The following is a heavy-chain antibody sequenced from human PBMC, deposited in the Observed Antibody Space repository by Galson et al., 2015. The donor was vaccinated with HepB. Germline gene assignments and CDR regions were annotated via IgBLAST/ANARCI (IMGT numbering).Heavy chain of an antibody. J-gene: IGHJ4*02. CDR1: GFTFGDYA. CDR3: TRDYIGIAAAGIFDY. CDR2: IRSKAYGGTT. D-gene: IGHD6-13*01. V-gene: IGHV3-49*03. Sequence: SLRLSCAASGFTFGDYAMSWFRQAPGKGLEWVGFIRSKAYGGTTEYAASVKGRFTISRDDSKSIAYLQMNSLKTEDTAVYYCTRDYIGIAAAGIFDYWGQGTLVTVSS.